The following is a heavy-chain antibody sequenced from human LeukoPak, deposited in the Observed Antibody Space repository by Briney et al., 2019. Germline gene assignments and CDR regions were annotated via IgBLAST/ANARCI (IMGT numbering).Heavy chain of an antibody. J-gene: IGHJ3*02. CDR3: GRSDVTIKPDSFDI. V-gene: IGHV4-39*01. CDR2: IYYSGST. CDR1: GGSISSSSYY. D-gene: IGHD3-10*01. Sequence: SSETLSLTCTVSGGSISSSSYYCAWIRQPPGKGLEWNGSIYYSGSTYYNPSLKSRVTISVDTSKNQFSLKLSSVTAADTAVYYCGRSDVTIKPDSFDIWGQGTMVTVSS.